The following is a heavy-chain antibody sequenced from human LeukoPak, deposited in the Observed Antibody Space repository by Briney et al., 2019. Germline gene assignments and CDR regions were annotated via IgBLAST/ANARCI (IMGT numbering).Heavy chain of an antibody. CDR1: GDSISTSYY. CDR2: IYHSGAT. CDR3: ARGRAGRLGWFDP. D-gene: IGHD6-13*01. V-gene: IGHV4-38-2*02. Sequence: SETLSLTCSVSGDSISTSYYWAWVRRSPGKGLEWIGSIYHSGATDYNPSLKSRLTMSVDTSKNQFSLKLTSVTAADTAVYHCARGRAGRLGWFDPWGQGTLVTISS. J-gene: IGHJ5*02.